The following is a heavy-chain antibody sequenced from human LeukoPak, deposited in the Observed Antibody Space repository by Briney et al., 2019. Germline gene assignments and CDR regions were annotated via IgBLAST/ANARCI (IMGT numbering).Heavy chain of an antibody. CDR3: ARDPPLYSSSWYYFDY. CDR1: GITFSSYG. V-gene: IGHV3-33*01. CDR2: IWYDGSNK. Sequence: GSLRLSCAASGITFSSYGMHWVRQAPGKGLGWVAVIWYDGSNKYYADSVKGRFTISRDNSKNTLYLQMSSLRAEDTAVYYCARDPPLYSSSWYYFDYWGQGTLVTVSS. D-gene: IGHD6-13*01. J-gene: IGHJ4*02.